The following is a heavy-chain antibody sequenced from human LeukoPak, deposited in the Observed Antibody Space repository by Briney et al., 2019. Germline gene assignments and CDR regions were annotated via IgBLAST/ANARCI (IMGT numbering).Heavy chain of an antibody. V-gene: IGHV3-49*04. CDR3: ARDPLSSSSFDL. CDR2: IRSKAYGGTT. D-gene: IGHD6-13*01. Sequence: GGSLRLSCTASGVTFGDYAMSWVRQAPGKGLEWVGFIRSKAYGGTTEYAASVKGRFTISRDNAKNSLYLQMNSLRAEDTAVYYCARDPLSSSSFDLWGQGTLVTVSS. CDR1: GVTFGDYA. J-gene: IGHJ4*02.